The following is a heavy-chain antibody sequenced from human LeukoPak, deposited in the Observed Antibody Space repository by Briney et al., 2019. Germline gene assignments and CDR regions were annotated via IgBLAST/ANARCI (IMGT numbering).Heavy chain of an antibody. V-gene: IGHV4-34*01. J-gene: IGHJ3*02. Sequence: SETLSLTCAVDGGSLSGFYWSWIRQPPGKGLEWIGEINHSGSTNYNPSLKSRVTISLDTSENHFSLTLRSVTAADTAVYYCARRVAFDIWGQGTMVTVSS. CDR2: INHSGST. CDR3: ARRVAFDI. CDR1: GGSLSGFY.